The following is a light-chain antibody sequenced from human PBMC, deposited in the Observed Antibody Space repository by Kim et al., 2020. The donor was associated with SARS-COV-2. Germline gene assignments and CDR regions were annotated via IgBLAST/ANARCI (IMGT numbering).Light chain of an antibody. CDR1: KLGDKY. Sequence: GAPGQTASITCSGDKLGDKYACWYQQKPGQSPVLVIYQDSKRPSGIPERFSGSNSGNTATLTISGTQAMDEADYYCQAWDSSTAVFGGGTKLTVL. CDR3: QAWDSSTAV. J-gene: IGLJ2*01. CDR2: QDS. V-gene: IGLV3-1*01.